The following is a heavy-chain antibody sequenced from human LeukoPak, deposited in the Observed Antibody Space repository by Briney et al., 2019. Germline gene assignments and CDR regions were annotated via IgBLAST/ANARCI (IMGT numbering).Heavy chain of an antibody. CDR1: GYTFTTYG. V-gene: IGHV1-18*01. D-gene: IGHD2-15*01. Sequence: ASVKVSCTASGYTFTTYGISWVRQAPGQGREWMGWISTYNGNTNYAQKLQGRVTMTTDASTSTAYMELRSLRSDDTAVYYCARDRAVVVAATDYWGQGTLVTVSS. J-gene: IGHJ4*02. CDR3: ARDRAVVVAATDY. CDR2: ISTYNGNT.